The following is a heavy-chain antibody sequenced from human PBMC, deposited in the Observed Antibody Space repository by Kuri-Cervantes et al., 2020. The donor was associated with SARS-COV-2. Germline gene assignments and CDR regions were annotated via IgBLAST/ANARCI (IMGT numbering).Heavy chain of an antibody. D-gene: IGHD3-22*01. CDR2: IYYSGST. J-gene: IGHJ3*02. V-gene: IGHV4-39*01. CDR1: GGSISSSSYY. Sequence: SETLSLTCTVSGGSISSSSYYWGWIRQPPGKGLEWIGSIYYSGSTYYNPSLKSRVTISVDTSKNQFSLKLSSVTAADTAVYYCARSQAMIVAQADAFDIWGQGTMVTVSS. CDR3: ARSQAMIVAQADAFDI.